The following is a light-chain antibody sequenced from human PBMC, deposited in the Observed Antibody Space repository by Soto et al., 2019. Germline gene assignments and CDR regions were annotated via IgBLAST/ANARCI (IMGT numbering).Light chain of an antibody. CDR2: EVS. CDR3: SSYTTSSTPLV. J-gene: IGLJ3*02. CDR1: SSDVGGYDY. Sequence: QSVLTQPASVSGSPGQSITISCTGTSSDVGGYDYVSWYQQHPGKVPKVMLYEVSNRASGVSTRFSGSKYGNTASLTISGLQAEDEADYYYSSYTTSSTPLVFGGGTKLTVL. V-gene: IGLV2-14*01.